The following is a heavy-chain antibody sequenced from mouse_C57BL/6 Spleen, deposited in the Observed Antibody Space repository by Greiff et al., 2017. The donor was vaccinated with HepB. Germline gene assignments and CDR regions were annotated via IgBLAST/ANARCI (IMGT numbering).Heavy chain of an antibody. CDR3: ARGRDGYPDY. V-gene: IGHV1-69*01. J-gene: IGHJ2*01. CDR1: GYTFTSYW. D-gene: IGHD2-3*01. CDR2: IDPSDSYT. Sequence: VQLRQPGAELVMPGASVKLSCKASGYTFTSYWMHWVKQRPGQGLEWIGEIDPSDSYTNYNQKFKGKSTLTVDKSSSTAYMQLSSLTSEDSAVYYCARGRDGYPDYWGQGTTLTVSS.